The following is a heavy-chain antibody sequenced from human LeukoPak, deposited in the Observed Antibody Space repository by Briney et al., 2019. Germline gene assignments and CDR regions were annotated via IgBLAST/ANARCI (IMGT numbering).Heavy chain of an antibody. D-gene: IGHD1-26*01. CDR3: AKDHRGGSYYSEYYFDY. J-gene: IGHJ4*02. Sequence: GGSLRLSCAASGFTFSSYGMHWVRQAPGKGLEWVAVISYDGSNKYYADSVKGRFIISRDNSKNTLYLQMNSLRAEDTAVYYCAKDHRGGSYYSEYYFDYWGQGTLVTVSS. CDR2: ISYDGSNK. V-gene: IGHV3-30*18. CDR1: GFTFSSYG.